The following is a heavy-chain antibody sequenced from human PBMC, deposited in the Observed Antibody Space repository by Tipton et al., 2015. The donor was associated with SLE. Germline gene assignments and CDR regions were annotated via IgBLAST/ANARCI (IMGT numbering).Heavy chain of an antibody. CDR2: INHSGST. V-gene: IGHV4-34*01. D-gene: IGHD6-19*01. Sequence: TLSLTCTVSGGSISSHYWSWIRQPPGKGLEWIGEINHSGSTNYNPSLKSRVTISVDTSKNQFSLKLSSVTAADTAVYYCATEWGSGWNWFDPWGQGTLVTVSS. J-gene: IGHJ5*02. CDR1: GGSISSHY. CDR3: ATEWGSGWNWFDP.